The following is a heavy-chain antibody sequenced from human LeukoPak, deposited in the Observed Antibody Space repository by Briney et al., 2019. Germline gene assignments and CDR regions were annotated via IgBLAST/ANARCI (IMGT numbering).Heavy chain of an antibody. CDR3: ARRIAARQNYYYYYMDV. Sequence: ASVKVSCKASGYTFTSYDINWVRQATGQGLEWMGWMNPNSGNTGYAQNFQGRVTMTRNTSISTAYMELSGLRSEDTAVYYCARRIAARQNYYYYYMDVWGKGTTVTVSS. CDR2: MNPNSGNT. CDR1: GYTFTSYD. D-gene: IGHD6-6*01. J-gene: IGHJ6*03. V-gene: IGHV1-8*01.